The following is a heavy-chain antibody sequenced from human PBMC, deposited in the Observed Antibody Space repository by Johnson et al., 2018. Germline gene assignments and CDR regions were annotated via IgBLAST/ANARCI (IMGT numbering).Heavy chain of an antibody. CDR3: ARVEYCGDDCYFLYFQH. CDR1: RGTFSSYA. D-gene: IGHD2-21*02. CDR2: IIPIFGTT. J-gene: IGHJ1*01. V-gene: IGHV1-69*12. Sequence: QVQLVQSGAEVKKHRSSVKVSCKASRGTFSSYAISWVRQAPGQGLEWMGGIIPIFGTTNYAQQFQGRVTITADDPTSTAYMELSSLRSEDTAVYYCARVEYCGDDCYFLYFQHWGQGTLVTVSS.